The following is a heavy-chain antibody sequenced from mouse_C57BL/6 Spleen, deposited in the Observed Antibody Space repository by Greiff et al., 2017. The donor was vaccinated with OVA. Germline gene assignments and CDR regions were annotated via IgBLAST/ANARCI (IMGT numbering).Heavy chain of an antibody. CDR2: IYPGDGDT. D-gene: IGHD1-1*01. J-gene: IGHJ3*01. CDR3: ARKSSPAWFAY. Sequence: VQLQQSGAELVKPGASVKISCKASGYAFSSYWMNWVKQRPGKGLEWIGQIYPGDGDTNYNGKFKGKATLTADKSSSTAYMQLSSLTSEDAAVYFCARKSSPAWFAYWGQGTLVTVSA. V-gene: IGHV1-80*01. CDR1: GYAFSSYW.